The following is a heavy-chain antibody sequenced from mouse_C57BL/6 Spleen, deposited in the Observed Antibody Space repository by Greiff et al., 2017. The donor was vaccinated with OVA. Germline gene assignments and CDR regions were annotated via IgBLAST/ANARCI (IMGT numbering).Heavy chain of an antibody. CDR1: GYTFTDYN. V-gene: IGHV1-18*01. CDR3: ARRRDYYGSSLLFAY. Sequence: EVQLQQSGPELVKPGASVKIPCKASGYTFTDYNMDWVKQSHGKSLEWIGDINPNNGGTIYNQKFKGKATLTVDKSSSTAYMELLSLTSEDTAVYYCARRRDYYGSSLLFAYWGQGTLVTVSA. J-gene: IGHJ3*01. D-gene: IGHD1-1*01. CDR2: INPNNGGT.